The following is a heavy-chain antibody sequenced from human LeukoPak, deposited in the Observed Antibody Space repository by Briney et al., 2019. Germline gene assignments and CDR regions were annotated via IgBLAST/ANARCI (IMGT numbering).Heavy chain of an antibody. CDR2: LYTGGDT. D-gene: IGHD3-10*01. CDR3: ARGPGSRGIFDY. V-gene: IGHV3-53*01. CDR1: GFTFSSYW. J-gene: IGHJ4*02. Sequence: GGSLRLSCAASGFTFSSYWMSWVRQAPGKGHECVSFLYTGGDTYYADSVKGRFTISRDNSKNTLYLQMNSLRAEDTAVYYCARGPGSRGIFDYWGQGTLVTVSS.